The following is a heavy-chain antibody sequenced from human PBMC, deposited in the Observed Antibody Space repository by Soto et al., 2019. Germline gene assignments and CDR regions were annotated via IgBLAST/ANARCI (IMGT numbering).Heavy chain of an antibody. CDR2: IKEDGSEK. CDR1: GFTFSSYW. Sequence: GGSLRLSCATSGFTFSSYWMSWVRQAPGKGLEWVATIKEDGSEKHYVDSVKGRFTISRDNPKNTVYLQMNSLRAEDTAVYYCAKNFYFDSWGQGTLVTVSS. V-gene: IGHV3-7*03. CDR3: AKNFYFDS. J-gene: IGHJ4*02.